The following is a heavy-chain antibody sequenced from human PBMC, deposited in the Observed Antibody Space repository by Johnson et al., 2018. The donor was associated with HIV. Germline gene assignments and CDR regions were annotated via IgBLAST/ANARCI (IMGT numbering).Heavy chain of an antibody. Sequence: QVQLVESGGGLVKPGGSLRLSCAASGFTFSDYYVSWVRQAPEKGLEWVSYISNSRTNLYFGDAGRGRFTSPRDNSKNTLYLQMKSLRSEDTAVYYSGSGYRYGPDSFDIWGQGTMVTVSS. J-gene: IGHJ3*02. CDR3: GSGYRYGPDSFDI. CDR1: GFTFSDYY. CDR2: ISNSRTNL. D-gene: IGHD5-18*01. V-gene: IGHV3-11*04.